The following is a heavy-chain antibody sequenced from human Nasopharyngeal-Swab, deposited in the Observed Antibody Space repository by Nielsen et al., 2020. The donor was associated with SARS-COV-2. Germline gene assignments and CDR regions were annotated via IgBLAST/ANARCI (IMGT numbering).Heavy chain of an antibody. D-gene: IGHD4-17*01. J-gene: IGHJ4*02. CDR1: GFTFSSYE. Sequence: GGSLRLSCAASGFTFSSYEMNWVRQAPGKGLEWVSYISSSGSTIYYADSVKGRFTISRDNAKNSLYLQMNSLRAEDTAVYYCASWYDYGDLEEDYWGQGTLVTVSS. V-gene: IGHV3-48*03. CDR3: ASWYDYGDLEEDY. CDR2: ISSSGSTI.